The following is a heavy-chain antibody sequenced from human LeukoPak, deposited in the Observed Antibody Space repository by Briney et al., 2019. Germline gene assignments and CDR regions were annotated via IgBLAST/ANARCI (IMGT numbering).Heavy chain of an antibody. Sequence: PGGSLRLSCAASGFTFSSYGMHWVRQAPGKGLEWVAVIWYDGSNKYYADSVKGRFTISRDNSKNTLYLQMNSLRAEDTAVYYCARGDYSSSWYGWRDYYYYYGMDVWGQGTTVTVSS. CDR2: IWYDGSNK. CDR1: GFTFSSYG. J-gene: IGHJ6*02. D-gene: IGHD6-13*01. CDR3: ARGDYSSSWYGWRDYYYYYGMDV. V-gene: IGHV3-33*01.